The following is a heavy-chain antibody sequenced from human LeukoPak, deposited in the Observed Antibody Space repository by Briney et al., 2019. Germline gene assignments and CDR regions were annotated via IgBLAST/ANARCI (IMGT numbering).Heavy chain of an antibody. J-gene: IGHJ3*02. V-gene: IGHV4-59*01. CDR1: GGSISSYY. D-gene: IGHD3-22*01. CDR2: IYYSGST. Sequence: SETLSLTCTVSGGSISSYYWSWIRQPPRKGLEWIGYIYYSGSTNHNPSLKSRVTISVDTSKNQFSLKLSSVTAADTAVYYCARGGYYDKEAFDIWGQGTMVTVSS. CDR3: ARGGYYDKEAFDI.